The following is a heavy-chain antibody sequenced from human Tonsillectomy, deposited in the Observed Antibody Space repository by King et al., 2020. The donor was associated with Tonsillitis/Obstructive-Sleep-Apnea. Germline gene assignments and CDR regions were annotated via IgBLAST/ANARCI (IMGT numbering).Heavy chain of an antibody. V-gene: IGHV4-34*01. CDR1: GGSFSGYY. J-gene: IGHJ6*03. D-gene: IGHD2-2*01. CDR3: ARGRRCSSTSCYHYYYYYMDV. CDR2: INHSGST. Sequence: VQLQQWGAGLLKPSETLSLTCAVYGGSFSGYYWSWIRQPPGKGLEWIGEINHSGSTNYNPSLKSRVPISVDTSKNQFSLKLSSVTAADTAVYYCARGRRCSSTSCYHYYYYYMDVWGKGTTVTVSS.